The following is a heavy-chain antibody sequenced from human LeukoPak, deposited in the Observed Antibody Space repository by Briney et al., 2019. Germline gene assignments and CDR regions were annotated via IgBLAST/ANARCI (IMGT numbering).Heavy chain of an antibody. Sequence: GGSLRLSCAASGITFSKVWMSWGRQAPGKGLEWVGRIKSKTDGGTTDYAAPVKGRFTISRDDSKNTLYLQINSLKTEDTAVEYCTAGWDRGPTFDYWGQGTLVTVSS. CDR3: TAGWDRGPTFDY. CDR1: GITFSKVW. D-gene: IGHD1-26*01. CDR2: IKSKTDGGTT. V-gene: IGHV3-15*01. J-gene: IGHJ4*02.